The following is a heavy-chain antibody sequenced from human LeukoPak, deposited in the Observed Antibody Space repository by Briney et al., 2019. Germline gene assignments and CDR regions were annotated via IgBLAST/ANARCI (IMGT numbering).Heavy chain of an antibody. CDR2: IYYSGST. J-gene: IGHJ3*02. CDR3: ARGIAAASERAFDI. Sequence: SETLSLTCTVSRGSISGYYWSWIRQPPGKGLGWIGYIYYSGSTNYNPSLKSRVTMSVDTSKNQFSLKLSSVTAADTAVYYCARGIAAASERAFDIWGQGTMVTVS. CDR1: RGSISGYY. V-gene: IGHV4-59*12. D-gene: IGHD6-13*01.